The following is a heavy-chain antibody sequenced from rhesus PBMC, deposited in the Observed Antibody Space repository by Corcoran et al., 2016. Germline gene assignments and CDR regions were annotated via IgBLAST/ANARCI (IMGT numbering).Heavy chain of an antibody. CDR1: GFTFDDYA. D-gene: IGHD2-21*01. V-gene: IGHV3-134*01. CDR3: TRDPKYCTGSGCYNRFDV. Sequence: DVQLVESGGGLVKPGGSLRLSCAASGFTFDDYAMSWVRLSPGTGLEWVSRISWNSDTIYDADYVKGRCTISRDNAKNSLFLQMDRLRAEDTAVYYCTRDPKYCTGSGCYNRFDVWGPGVLVTVSS. CDR2: ISWNSDTI. J-gene: IGHJ5-1*01.